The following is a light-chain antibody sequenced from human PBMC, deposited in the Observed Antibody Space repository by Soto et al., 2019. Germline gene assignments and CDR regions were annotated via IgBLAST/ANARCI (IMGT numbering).Light chain of an antibody. Sequence: DIQMTQSPSTLSASVGDRVTITCRASQSISSWLAWYQRKPGKAPKLLIHDASSLESGVPSRFSGSGSGTEFTLTISCLQPDDSATYYCQQYSSPVTFDQGTKVEVK. CDR1: QSISSW. CDR3: QQYSSPVT. J-gene: IGKJ1*01. CDR2: DAS. V-gene: IGKV1-5*01.